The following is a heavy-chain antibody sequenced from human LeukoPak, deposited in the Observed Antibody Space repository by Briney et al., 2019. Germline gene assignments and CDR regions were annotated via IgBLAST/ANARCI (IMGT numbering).Heavy chain of an antibody. CDR1: GFTFATHG. D-gene: IGHD4-17*01. V-gene: IGHV3-23*01. CDR3: ARGAYGDYDY. J-gene: IGHJ4*02. CDR2: ISADASST. Sequence: SGGSLRLSCAASGFTFATHGMSWVRQAPGKGLEWVSAISADASSTYYADSVEGRFTISRYNSKNTLYLQMNSLRADDTAVYYCARGAYGDYDYWGQGTLVTVSS.